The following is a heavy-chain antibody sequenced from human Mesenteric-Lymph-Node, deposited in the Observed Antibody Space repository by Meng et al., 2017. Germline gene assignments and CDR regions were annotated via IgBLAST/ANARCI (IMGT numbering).Heavy chain of an antibody. J-gene: IGHJ4*02. CDR2: IYYSGST. V-gene: IGHV4-59*02. CDR3: ARVIVGATHLDY. Sequence: SETLSLTCSVSGGSVSRDYWSWIRQPPGKGLEWIGYIYYSGSTNYNPSLKSRVTISVDTSKNQFSLKLSSVTAADTAVYYCARVIVGATHLDYWGQGTLVTVSS. D-gene: IGHD1-26*01. CDR1: GGSVSRDY.